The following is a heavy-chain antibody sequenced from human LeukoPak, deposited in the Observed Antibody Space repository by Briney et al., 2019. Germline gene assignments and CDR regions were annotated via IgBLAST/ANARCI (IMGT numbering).Heavy chain of an antibody. CDR2: IIPIFGTA. Sequence: GASVKVSCKASGGTFSSYAISWVRQAPGQGLEWMGGIIPIFGTANYAQKFQGRVTITADESTSTAYMELSSLRSEDTAVYYCARQAAGGLYYYYYGMDGCSKATTAT. CDR1: GGTFSSYA. D-gene: IGHD3-16*01. CDR3: ARQAAGGLYYYYYGMDG. J-gene: IGHJ6*04. V-gene: IGHV1-69*13.